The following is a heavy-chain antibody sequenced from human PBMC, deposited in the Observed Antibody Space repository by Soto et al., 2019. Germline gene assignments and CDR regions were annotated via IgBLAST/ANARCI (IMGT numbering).Heavy chain of an antibody. CDR2: IIPSFEKV. CDR3: ARDWGEPPAADRYYYAMDV. D-gene: IGHD3-16*01. V-gene: IGHV1-69*13. J-gene: IGHJ6*02. CDR1: GGTFSNYA. Sequence: GASGKVSCKASGGTFSNYAISWVRQAPGQGLEWMGGIIPSFEKVNYAQKFQGRVTITADEATSTAYMELSSLRSDDTAVYYCARDWGEPPAADRYYYAMDVWGQGTTVTVSS.